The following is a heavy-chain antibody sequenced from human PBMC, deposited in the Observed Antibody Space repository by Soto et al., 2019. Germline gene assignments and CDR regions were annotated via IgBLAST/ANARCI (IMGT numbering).Heavy chain of an antibody. V-gene: IGHV3-30*18. CDR3: AKDYGGSGSYSYYYYYYGMDV. D-gene: IGHD3-10*01. CDR1: GFTFSSYG. J-gene: IGHJ6*02. Sequence: AGGSLRLSCAASGFTFSSYGMHWVRQAPGKGLEWVAVISYDGSNKYYADSVKGRFTISRDNSKNTLYLQMNSLRAEDTAVYYCAKDYGGSGSYSYYYYYYGMDVWGQGTTVTVSS. CDR2: ISYDGSNK.